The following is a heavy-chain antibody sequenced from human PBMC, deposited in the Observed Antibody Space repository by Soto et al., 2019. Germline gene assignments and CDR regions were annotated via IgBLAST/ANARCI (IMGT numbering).Heavy chain of an antibody. CDR3: XXXXXXXLXGLVDV. CDR1: GGSISNYY. CDR2: VHDSWGS. D-gene: IGHD3-16*02. Sequence: QVPLQESGPGLVKPSETLSLSCTVSGGSISNYYWSWFRQTPGKGLEWIGYVHDSWGSNYNPSLKRRVAISLDTSTSQFSLKXXXXXXXXXXXXXXXXXXXXXLXGLVDVWGQGTTVTVXS. J-gene: IGHJ6*02. V-gene: IGHV4-59*03.